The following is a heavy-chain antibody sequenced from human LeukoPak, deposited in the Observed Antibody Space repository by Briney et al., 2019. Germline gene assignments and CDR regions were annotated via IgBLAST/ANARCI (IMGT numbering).Heavy chain of an antibody. CDR3: ARDETGRYYGSGSSFDY. V-gene: IGHV3-30*02. D-gene: IGHD3-10*01. CDR2: IRYDGSNK. CDR1: GFTFSSYG. Sequence: PGGPLRLSCAASGFTFSSYGMHWVRQAPGKGLEWVAFIRYDGSNKYYADSVKGRFTISRDNSKNTLYLQMNSLRAEDTAVYYCARDETGRYYGSGSSFDYWGQGTLVTVSS. J-gene: IGHJ4*02.